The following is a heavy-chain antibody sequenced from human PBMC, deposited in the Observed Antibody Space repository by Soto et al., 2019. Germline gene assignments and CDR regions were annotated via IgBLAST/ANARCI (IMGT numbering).Heavy chain of an antibody. CDR1: GDSISSSNW. Sequence: SETLSLTCAVSGDSISSSNWWTWVRQPPGKGLEWIGEIYHSGSTNYNPSLKSRVTISVDKSTNQFSLKLSSVTAADTAVYFCARGTGYSSRGMDVWGQGTTVTVSS. CDR3: ARGTGYSSRGMDV. CDR2: IYHSGST. J-gene: IGHJ6*02. V-gene: IGHV4-4*02. D-gene: IGHD6-13*01.